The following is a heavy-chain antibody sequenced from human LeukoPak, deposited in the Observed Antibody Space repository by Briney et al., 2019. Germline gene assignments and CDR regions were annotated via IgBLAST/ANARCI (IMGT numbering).Heavy chain of an antibody. Sequence: SETLSLTCAVSGYSISSGYYWGWIRQPPGKGLEWIGSIYHSGSTDYNPSLKSRVTISVDTTKNQFSLHLSTVTAADTAVYYCARRQYQLPFDYWGQGTLVTVPS. CDR3: ARRQYQLPFDY. CDR2: IYHSGST. CDR1: GYSISSGYY. V-gene: IGHV4-38-2*01. J-gene: IGHJ4*02. D-gene: IGHD2-2*01.